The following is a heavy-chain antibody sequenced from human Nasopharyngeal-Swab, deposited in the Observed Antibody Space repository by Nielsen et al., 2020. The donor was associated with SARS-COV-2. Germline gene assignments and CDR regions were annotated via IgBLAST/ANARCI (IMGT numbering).Heavy chain of an antibody. CDR2: IYYSGST. D-gene: IGHD2-15*01. Sequence: WIRQPPGKGLEWIGYIYYSGSTYYNPSLKSRVTISVDTSENQFSLKLSSVTAADTAVYYCAGFPYCSGGSCSNDYWGQGTLVTVSS. CDR3: AGFPYCSGGSCSNDY. V-gene: IGHV4-31*02. J-gene: IGHJ4*02.